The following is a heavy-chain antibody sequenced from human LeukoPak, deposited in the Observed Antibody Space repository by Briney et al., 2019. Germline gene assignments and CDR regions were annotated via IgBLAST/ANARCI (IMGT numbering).Heavy chain of an antibody. V-gene: IGHV3-30*18. CDR3: AKDEGYSSSWYFHYFDY. CDR1: GFTFSSYG. Sequence: GGSLRLSCAASGFTFSSYGMHWVRQAPGKGLEWVAVISYDGSNKYYADFVKGRFTISRDNSKNTLYLQMNSLRAEDTAVYYCAKDEGYSSSWYFHYFDYWGQGTLVTVSS. D-gene: IGHD6-13*01. CDR2: ISYDGSNK. J-gene: IGHJ4*02.